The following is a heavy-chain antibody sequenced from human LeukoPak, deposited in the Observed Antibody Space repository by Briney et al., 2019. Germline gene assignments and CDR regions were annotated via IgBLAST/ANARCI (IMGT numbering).Heavy chain of an antibody. D-gene: IGHD1-26*01. CDR1: GFTFGTDW. J-gene: IGHJ4*02. CDR3: GGGGYLLDY. CDR2: INSDGSSI. V-gene: IGHV3-74*01. Sequence: PGGSLRLSCAASGFTFGTDWMNWVRQAPGKGLVWVSRINSDGSSISYADSVKGRCTISRDNAKNTLYLQMNSLRAEDTAVYYCGGGGYLLDYWGQGTLVTVSS.